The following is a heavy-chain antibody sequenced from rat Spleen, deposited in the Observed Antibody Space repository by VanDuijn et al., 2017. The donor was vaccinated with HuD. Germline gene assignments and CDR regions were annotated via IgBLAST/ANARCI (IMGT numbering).Heavy chain of an antibody. Sequence: VQLKESGPGLVQPSQTLSLTCTVSGFSLTDYIVHWVRQVSGKGPEWMGRMWYDGDTAFNSVLKSRLSISRDTSKSQVFLKMNSLQTEDTGMYFCARNRNNYDWYFDFWGPGTMVTVSP. CDR2: MWYDGDT. CDR3: ARNRNNYDWYFDF. V-gene: IGHV2S63*01. J-gene: IGHJ1*01. CDR1: GFSLTDYI. D-gene: IGHD1-5*01.